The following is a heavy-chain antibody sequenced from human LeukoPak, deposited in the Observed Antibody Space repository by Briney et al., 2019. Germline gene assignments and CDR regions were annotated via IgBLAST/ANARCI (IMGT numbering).Heavy chain of an antibody. D-gene: IGHD2-2*01. J-gene: IGHJ4*02. V-gene: IGHV3-48*03. Sequence: SGGSLRLSCSAYGFTFSNYEMKCVRQAPGKGLEWVAYISSSGYTIHYADSVKGRFTISRDNAKNTLHLQMNSLRAEDTAVYYCRMPTGGQYIDYWGQGTLVTVSS. CDR1: GFTFSNYE. CDR3: RMPTGGQYIDY. CDR2: ISSSGYTI.